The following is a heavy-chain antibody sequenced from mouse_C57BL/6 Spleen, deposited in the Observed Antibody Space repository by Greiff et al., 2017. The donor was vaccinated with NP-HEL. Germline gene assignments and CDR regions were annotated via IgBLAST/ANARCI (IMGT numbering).Heavy chain of an antibody. J-gene: IGHJ2*01. CDR1: GYAFRSSW. CDR3: ARKGLYGNFFDY. Sequence: VPLQQSGPELVKPGASVKISCQASGYAFRSSWLNWVKPRPGKGLEWIGRIYPGDGDTNYNGKFKGKATLTADKSSSTAYMQLSSLTSEDSAVYFCARKGLYGNFFDYWGQGTTLTVSS. D-gene: IGHD2-1*01. CDR2: IYPGDGDT. V-gene: IGHV1-82*01.